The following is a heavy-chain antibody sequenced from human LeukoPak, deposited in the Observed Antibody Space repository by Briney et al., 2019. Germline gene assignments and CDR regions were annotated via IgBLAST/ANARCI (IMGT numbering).Heavy chain of an antibody. CDR2: IYYSGST. D-gene: IGHD3-22*01. Sequence: SETLSLTCTVSGGSISGYYWSWIRQPPGKGLEWIGYIYYSGSTKYNPSLKSRVTMSVDASRNQFSLKLSSVTAADTAVYYCARGGLENGYHSNDGFDIWGQGTMVTVSS. J-gene: IGHJ3*02. V-gene: IGHV4-59*01. CDR3: ARGGLENGYHSNDGFDI. CDR1: GGSISGYY.